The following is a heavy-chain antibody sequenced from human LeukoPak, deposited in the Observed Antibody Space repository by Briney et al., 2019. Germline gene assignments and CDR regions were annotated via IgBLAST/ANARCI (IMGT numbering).Heavy chain of an antibody. CDR1: GYTFTSYD. Sequence: ASVKVSCKASGYTFTSYDINWVRQATGQGLEWMGWMNPNSGNTGYAQKLQGRVTITWNTSISTAYMELSSLRSEDTAVYYCARGSSSGYSYRDAFDIWGQGTMVTVSS. J-gene: IGHJ3*02. D-gene: IGHD3-22*01. CDR3: ARGSSSGYSYRDAFDI. V-gene: IGHV1-8*03. CDR2: MNPNSGNT.